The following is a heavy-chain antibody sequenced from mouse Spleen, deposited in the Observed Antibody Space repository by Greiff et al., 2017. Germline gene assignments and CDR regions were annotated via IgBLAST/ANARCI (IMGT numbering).Heavy chain of an antibody. CDR3: ARSESPDY. V-gene: IGHV1-76*01. J-gene: IGHJ2*01. CDR1: GYTFTDYY. CDR2: IYPGSGNT. Sequence: VKLVESGAELVRPGASVKLSCKASGYTFTDYYINWVKQRPGQGLEWIARIYPGSGNTYYNEKFKGKATLTAEKSSSTAYMQLSSLTSEDSAVYFCARSESPDYWGQGTTLTVSS.